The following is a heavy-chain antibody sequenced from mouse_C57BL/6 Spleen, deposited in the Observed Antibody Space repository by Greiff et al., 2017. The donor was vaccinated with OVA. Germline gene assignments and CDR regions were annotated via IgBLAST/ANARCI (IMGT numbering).Heavy chain of an antibody. CDR1: GYTFTSYW. V-gene: IGHV1-50*01. CDR2: IDPSDSYT. CDR3: ARELGRGAMDY. Sequence: QVQLQQSGAELVKPGASVKLSCKASGYTFTSYWMQWVKQRPGQGLEWIGEIDPSDSYTNYNQKFKGKATLTVDTSSSTAYMQLSSLTSEDSAVYYCARELGRGAMDYWGQGTSVTVSS. D-gene: IGHD4-1*01. J-gene: IGHJ4*01.